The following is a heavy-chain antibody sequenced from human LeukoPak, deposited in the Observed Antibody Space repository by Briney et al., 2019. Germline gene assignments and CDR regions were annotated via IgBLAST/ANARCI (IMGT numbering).Heavy chain of an antibody. CDR1: GFSFNTYW. D-gene: IGHD6-19*01. CDR2: INQDGTEK. CDR3: ESWGTIGYVAGIEL. V-gene: IGHV3-7*01. Sequence: GGSLRLSCAASGFSFNTYWMTWVRQAPGKGLEWVANINQDGTEKCYVDSVKGRFTISRDNAKNLLYLQMNTLRAEDTAVYYCESWGTIGYVAGIELWGQGTLVTVSS. J-gene: IGHJ4*02.